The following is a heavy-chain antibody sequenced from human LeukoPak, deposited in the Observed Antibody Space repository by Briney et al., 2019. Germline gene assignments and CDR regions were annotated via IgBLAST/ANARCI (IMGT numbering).Heavy chain of an antibody. CDR2: IYYSGSP. D-gene: IGHD3-10*01. CDR1: GLPISSYY. J-gene: IGHJ4*02. CDR3: ARRGISYFLVSGSRLESHFDY. V-gene: IGHV4-59*08. Sequence: PSESLSLTCTVSGLPISSYYLSWIRQPPGKGLEWVGYIYYSGSPNYNPSLKSRVTISVDTSKNQFSLKLSSVTAADTAVYYCARRGISYFLVSGSRLESHFDYWGQETLVTVSS.